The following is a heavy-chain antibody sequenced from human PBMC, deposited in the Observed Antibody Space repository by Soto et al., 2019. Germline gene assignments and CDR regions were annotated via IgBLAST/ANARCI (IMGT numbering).Heavy chain of an antibody. J-gene: IGHJ6*03. CDR1: GYSFTSYW. V-gene: IGHV5-51*01. D-gene: IGHD1-7*01. CDR3: ARHLAGTGTTYYYYMDV. CDR2: IYPGDSDT. Sequence: GESLKISCKGSGYSFTSYWIGWVRQMPGKGLEWMGIIYPGDSDTRYSPSFQGQVTISADKSISTAYLQWSSLKASDTAMYYCARHLAGTGTTYYYYMDVWGKGTTVTVSS.